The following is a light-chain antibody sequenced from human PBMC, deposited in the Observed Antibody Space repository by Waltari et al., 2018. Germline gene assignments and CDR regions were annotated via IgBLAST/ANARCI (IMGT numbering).Light chain of an antibody. CDR2: DVT. CDR1: SSDVGRYNF. Sequence: QSALTQPASVSGSPGQSITISCTGSSSDVGRYNFVSWYQQHPGKAPTLMIYDVTDRPPGGANRVSGSKSGNTASLTFSGLQPEDEADYCCSSHPTSSTLVFGGGTRVTVL. J-gene: IGLJ3*02. V-gene: IGLV2-14*03. CDR3: SSHPTSSTLV.